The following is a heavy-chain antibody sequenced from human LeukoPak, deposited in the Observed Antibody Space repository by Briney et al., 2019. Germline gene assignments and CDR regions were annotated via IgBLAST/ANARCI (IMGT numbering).Heavy chain of an antibody. D-gene: IGHD1-26*01. V-gene: IGHV3-15*01. CDR1: GFTFSNAW. CDR3: TTEYSTNAFDI. J-gene: IGHJ3*02. Sequence: GGSLRLSCAASGFTFSNAWMSWLRQAPGKGLEWVGRIKSKTHGGTTDYAAPVKARFTISRDDSKNTLYLQMNSLQTEDTAIYYCTTEYSTNAFDIWGQGTMVTVSS. CDR2: IKSKTHGGTT.